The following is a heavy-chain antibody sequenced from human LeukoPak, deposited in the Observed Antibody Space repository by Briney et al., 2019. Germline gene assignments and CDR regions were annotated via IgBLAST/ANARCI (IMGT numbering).Heavy chain of an antibody. CDR3: AKVRGYSYGYFDY. J-gene: IGHJ4*02. Sequence: GGSLRLSCAASGFTFSSYWMSWVRQAPGKGLEWVANIKQDGSEEYYVDSVKGRFTISRDNAKNSLYLQMNSLRAEDTALYYCAKVRGYSYGYFDYWGQGTLVTVSS. CDR1: GFTFSSYW. CDR2: IKQDGSEE. V-gene: IGHV3-7*03. D-gene: IGHD5-18*01.